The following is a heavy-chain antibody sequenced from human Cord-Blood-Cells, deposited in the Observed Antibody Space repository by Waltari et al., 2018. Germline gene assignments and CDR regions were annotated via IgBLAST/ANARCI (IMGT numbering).Heavy chain of an antibody. CDR1: GYSFTSYW. CDR2: IYPGDSDT. D-gene: IGHD3-9*01. V-gene: IGHV5-51*01. Sequence: EVQLVQSGAEVKKPGESLKISCKGSGYSFTSYWLGWVRQMPGKGLGWMGVIYPGDSDTRYSPSFQGQVTISADKSISTAYLQWSSLKASDTAMYYCARPRPRNYDILTGAFDIWGQGTMVTVSS. CDR3: ARPRPRNYDILTGAFDI. J-gene: IGHJ3*02.